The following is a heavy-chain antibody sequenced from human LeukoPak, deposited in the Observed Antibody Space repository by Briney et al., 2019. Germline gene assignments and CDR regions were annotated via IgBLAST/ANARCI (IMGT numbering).Heavy chain of an antibody. J-gene: IGHJ4*02. Sequence: PSETLSLTCTVSGGSISGRYWSWIRQSPGKGLEWIGYIYYRGNTNYNPSLKSRVTISVDTSKNQFSLGLTSVTAADTAVYYCARSYDTSGYYYYFDYWGQGTLVTVSS. CDR1: GGSISGRY. D-gene: IGHD3-22*01. V-gene: IGHV4-59*11. CDR3: ARSYDTSGYYYYFDY. CDR2: IYYRGNT.